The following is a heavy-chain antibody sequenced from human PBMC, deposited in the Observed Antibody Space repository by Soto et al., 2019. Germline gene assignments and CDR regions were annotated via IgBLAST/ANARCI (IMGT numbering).Heavy chain of an antibody. CDR2: ISGSGGST. D-gene: IGHD5-12*01. CDR3: AKDQGTPIIVATISFYYYYYMDV. Sequence: GGSLRLSCAASGFTFSSYAMSWVRQAPGKGLEWVSAISGSGGSTYYADSVKGWFTISRDNSKNTLYLQMNSLRAEDTAVYYCAKDQGTPIIVATISFYYYYYMDVWGKGTTVTVSS. CDR1: GFTFSSYA. J-gene: IGHJ6*03. V-gene: IGHV3-23*01.